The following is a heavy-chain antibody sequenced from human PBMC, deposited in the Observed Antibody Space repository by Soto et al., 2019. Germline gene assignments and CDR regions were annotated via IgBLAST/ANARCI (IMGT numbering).Heavy chain of an antibody. J-gene: IGHJ4*02. Sequence: EVQLVESGGGLVQPGGSLRLSCAASGFTFSSYWMSWVRQAPGKGLEWVANIKQDGSEKYYVDSVKCRFTISRDNAKNSLYLPMNRLKAEDTAVYYCAREGAVADDYWGQGSLVTVSS. CDR2: IKQDGSEK. V-gene: IGHV3-7*01. CDR1: GFTFSSYW. D-gene: IGHD6-19*01. CDR3: AREGAVADDY.